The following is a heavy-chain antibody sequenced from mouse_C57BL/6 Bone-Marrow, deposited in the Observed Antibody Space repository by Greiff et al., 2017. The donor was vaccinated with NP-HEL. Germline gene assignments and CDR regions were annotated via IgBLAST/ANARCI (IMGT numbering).Heavy chain of an antibody. CDR3: AREGSYYSNPYWYFDV. J-gene: IGHJ1*03. CDR2: INYDGSST. D-gene: IGHD2-5*01. CDR1: GFTFSDYY. Sequence: EVKLMESEGGLVQPGSSMKLSCTASGFTFSDYYMAWVRQVPEKGLEWVANINYDGSSTYYLDSLKSRFIISRDNAKNILYLQMSSLKSEDTATYYCAREGSYYSNPYWYFDVWGTGTTVTVSS. V-gene: IGHV5-16*01.